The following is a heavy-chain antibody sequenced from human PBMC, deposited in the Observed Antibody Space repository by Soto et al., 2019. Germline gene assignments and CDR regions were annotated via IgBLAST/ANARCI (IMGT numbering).Heavy chain of an antibody. Sequence: LRLSCSASGFTFSNSWMHWVRQVSGKGLEWVSRINADGTSTSYADSVKGRFTISRDNAKNTLYLHVNSLRAEDTAVYYCVKVLARGVGVPRFYFDSWGQGALVTVSS. CDR3: VKVLARGVGVPRFYFDS. V-gene: IGHV3-74*01. J-gene: IGHJ4*02. CDR1: GFTFSNSW. D-gene: IGHD2-2*01. CDR2: INADGTST.